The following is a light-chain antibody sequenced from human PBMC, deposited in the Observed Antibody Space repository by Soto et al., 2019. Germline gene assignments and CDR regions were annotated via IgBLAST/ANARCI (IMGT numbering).Light chain of an antibody. J-gene: IGKJ1*01. V-gene: IGKV1-12*01. Sequence: DIQMTQSPSSVSASVGDRVTITCRASQGLSTYLVWYQQKPGKAPKLLISDASRLQSGVPWRFIGSGSGTDFTLTITSLQPEDFATYYCQQANTFPLPFGQGTRVEI. CDR1: QGLSTY. CDR2: DAS. CDR3: QQANTFPLP.